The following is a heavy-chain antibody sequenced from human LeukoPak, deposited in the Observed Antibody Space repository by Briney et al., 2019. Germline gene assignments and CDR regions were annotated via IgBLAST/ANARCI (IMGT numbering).Heavy chain of an antibody. V-gene: IGHV3-30*04. CDR2: ISYDGSNK. CDR1: GXTFSNYA. CDR3: AKAEGGYYYYGMDV. J-gene: IGHJ6*02. D-gene: IGHD1-14*01. Sequence: GSLRLSFAASGXTFSNYAMHWVRQAPGKGLEWVAVISYDGSNKYYADSVQGRFTISRDDSKNTLYLQMNSLRAEDTAVYYCAKAEGGYYYYGMDVWGQGTTVTVSS.